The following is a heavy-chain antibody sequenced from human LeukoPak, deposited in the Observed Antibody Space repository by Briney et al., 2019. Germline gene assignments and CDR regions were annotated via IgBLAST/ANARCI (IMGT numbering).Heavy chain of an antibody. D-gene: IGHD6-19*01. V-gene: IGHV4-34*01. CDR1: GGSFSGYY. CDR2: INHSGST. Sequence: SETLSLTCAVYGGSFSGYYWSWIRQPPGKGLEWIGEINHSGSTNYNPSLKGRVTISVDTSKNQFSLKLSSVTAADTAVYYCARQRAGYYYGMDVWGQGTTVTVSS. J-gene: IGHJ6*02. CDR3: ARQRAGYYYGMDV.